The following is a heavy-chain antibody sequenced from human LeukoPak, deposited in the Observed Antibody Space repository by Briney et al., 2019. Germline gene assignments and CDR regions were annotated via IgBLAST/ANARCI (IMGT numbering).Heavy chain of an antibody. CDR2: IYYSGST. D-gene: IGHD4-17*01. V-gene: IGHV4-59*08. CDR1: GDSIRNYY. Sequence: PSETLSLTCTVSGDSIRNYYWSWIRQPPGKGLEWIGNIYYSGSTNYNPSLKSRVTISTDTSKNQFSLRLTSVTAADTAVYYCARRMRIDYGNWFDTWGQGSLVTVSS. CDR3: ARRMRIDYGNWFDT. J-gene: IGHJ5*02.